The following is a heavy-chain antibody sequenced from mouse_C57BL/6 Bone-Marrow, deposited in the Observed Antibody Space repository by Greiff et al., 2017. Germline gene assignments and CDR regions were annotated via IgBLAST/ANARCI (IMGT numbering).Heavy chain of an antibody. CDR1: GFHIKNTY. J-gene: IGHJ2*01. V-gene: IGHV14-3*01. CDR3: ASGYVSFDY. Sequence: EVQLVESVAELVRPGASVKLSCTASGFHIKNTYMHWVKQRPEQGLEWIGRIDPANGNTKYAPKFQGKATITAVTSSNTAYLQLSSLTSEDTAIYYCASGYVSFDYWGQGTTLTVSS. CDR2: IDPANGNT. D-gene: IGHD2-2*01.